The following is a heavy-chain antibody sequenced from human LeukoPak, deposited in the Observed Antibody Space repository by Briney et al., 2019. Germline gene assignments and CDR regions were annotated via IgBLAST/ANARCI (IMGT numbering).Heavy chain of an antibody. J-gene: IGHJ4*02. CDR1: GYTFTSHH. Sequence: ASVKVSCKASGYTFTSHHINWVRQATGQGFEWMGWMNPESGNTDFAQKFQGRFTMTWDTSLSTAYMELSSLTSEVTAVYYCARGRPTNLNGIYWGQGTLVSVSS. D-gene: IGHD1-1*01. V-gene: IGHV1-8*01. CDR3: ARGRPTNLNGIY. CDR2: MNPESGNT.